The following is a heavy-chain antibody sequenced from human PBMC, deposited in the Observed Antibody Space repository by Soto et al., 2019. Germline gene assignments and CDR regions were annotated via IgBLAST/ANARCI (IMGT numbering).Heavy chain of an antibody. CDR3: ARARIDYGDYTPWYFDL. Sequence: QVQLQQWGAGLLKPSETLSLTCAVYGGSFSGYYWSWIRQPPGKGLEWNGEINHSGSTNYNPSLKSRVTISVDTSKNQFSLKLSSVTVADTAVYYCARARIDYGDYTPWYFDLWGRGTLVTVSS. J-gene: IGHJ2*01. D-gene: IGHD4-17*01. V-gene: IGHV4-34*01. CDR1: GGSFSGYY. CDR2: INHSGST.